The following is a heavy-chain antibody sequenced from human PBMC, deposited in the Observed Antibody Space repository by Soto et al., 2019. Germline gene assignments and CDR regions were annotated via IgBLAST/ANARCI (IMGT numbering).Heavy chain of an antibody. CDR1: GGSFSGYY. Sequence: SETLSLTCAVYGGSFSGYYWSWIRQPPGKGLEWIGEINHSGSTNYNPSLKSRVTISVDTSKNQFSLKLSSVTAADTAVYYCAVPHDYGDYIFDYWGQGTLVTVSS. CDR3: AVPHDYGDYIFDY. CDR2: INHSGST. J-gene: IGHJ4*02. D-gene: IGHD4-17*01. V-gene: IGHV4-34*01.